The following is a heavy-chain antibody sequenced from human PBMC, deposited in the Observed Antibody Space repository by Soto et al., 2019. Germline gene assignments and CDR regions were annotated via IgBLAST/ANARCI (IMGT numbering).Heavy chain of an antibody. CDR2: FSAYNGNT. CDR1: GYTFTSYV. CDR3: ERAYCDYVLDH. V-gene: IGHV1-18*01. D-gene: IGHD4-17*01. J-gene: IGHJ4*02. Sequence: QVQLVQSGAEVKKPGASVKVSCKASGYTFTSYVISCVRQTPGQGLEWMRWFSAYNGNTNYAQKLQGRVTMTTDTSTSTAYMALRTLRSDDTAVYYCERAYCDYVLDHWGQGTLVTVSS.